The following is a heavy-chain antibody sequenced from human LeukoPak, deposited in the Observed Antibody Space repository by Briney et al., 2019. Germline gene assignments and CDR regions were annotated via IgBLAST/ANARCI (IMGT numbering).Heavy chain of an antibody. Sequence: SETLSLTCAVYGGSFSGYYWSWIRQPPGKGLEWIGEINHSGSTNYNPSLKSRVTISVDTSKNQFSLKLSSVTAADTAVYYCARDPITMVRGRGGMDVWGQGTTVTVSS. D-gene: IGHD3-10*01. J-gene: IGHJ6*02. CDR3: ARDPITMVRGRGGMDV. CDR2: INHSGST. CDR1: GGSFSGYY. V-gene: IGHV4-34*01.